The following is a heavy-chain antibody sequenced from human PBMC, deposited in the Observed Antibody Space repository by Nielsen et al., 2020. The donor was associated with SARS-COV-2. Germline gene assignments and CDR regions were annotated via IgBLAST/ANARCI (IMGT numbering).Heavy chain of an antibody. J-gene: IGHJ5*02. Sequence: GESLKISCAASGFTFSSYAMHWVRQAPGKGLEWVAVISYDGSNKYYADSVKGRFTISRDNSKNTLYLQMNSLRAEDTAVYYCAGGGLLWFGELSNWFDPWGQGTLVTVSS. CDR2: ISYDGSNK. D-gene: IGHD3-10*01. CDR1: GFTFSSYA. CDR3: AGGGLLWFGELSNWFDP. V-gene: IGHV3-30-3*01.